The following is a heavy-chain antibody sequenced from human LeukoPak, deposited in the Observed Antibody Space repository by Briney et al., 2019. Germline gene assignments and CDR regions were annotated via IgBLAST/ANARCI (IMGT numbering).Heavy chain of an antibody. CDR3: ASFANYDFWSGYNSQYYYYYGMDV. Sequence: SETLSLTCTVSGGSISSYYWSWIRQPAGKGLEWIGRIYTSGSTNYNPSLKSRVTMSVDTSKNRFSLKLSSVTAADTAVYYCASFANYDFWSGYNSQYYYYYGMDVWGQGTTVTVSS. CDR2: IYTSGST. J-gene: IGHJ6*02. CDR1: GGSISSYY. V-gene: IGHV4-4*07. D-gene: IGHD3-3*01.